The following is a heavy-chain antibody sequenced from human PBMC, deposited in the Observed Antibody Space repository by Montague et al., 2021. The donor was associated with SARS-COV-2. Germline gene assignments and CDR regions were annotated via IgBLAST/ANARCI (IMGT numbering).Heavy chain of an antibody. V-gene: IGHV1-69*13. CDR3: AREGTGTNYYYYGMDV. CDR2: IIPIFGTA. Sequence: SVKVSCKASGGTFSSYAISWVRQAPGQGLEWMGGIIPIFGTANYAQKFQGRVTITADESTSTAYMELSSLRSEDTAVYYCAREGTGTNYYYYGMDVWGQGTTVTVSS. D-gene: IGHD1-1*01. CDR1: GGTFSSYA. J-gene: IGHJ6*02.